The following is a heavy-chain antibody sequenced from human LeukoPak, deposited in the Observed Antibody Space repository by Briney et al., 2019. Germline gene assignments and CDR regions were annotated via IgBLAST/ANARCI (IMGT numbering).Heavy chain of an antibody. D-gene: IGHD4-11*01. J-gene: IGHJ4*02. CDR2: FKTNSGQV. CDR1: GFTFSDYA. Sequence: ESGGSLRLSCVASGFTFSDYAMNWVGQAPGKGLEWVSTFKTNSGQVYYAESVRGRFTISRVNSKNTVYLEMSSLRAEDTALYFCARSVPDYTRFDYWGQGALVTFSS. V-gene: IGHV3-23*01. CDR3: ARSVPDYTRFDY.